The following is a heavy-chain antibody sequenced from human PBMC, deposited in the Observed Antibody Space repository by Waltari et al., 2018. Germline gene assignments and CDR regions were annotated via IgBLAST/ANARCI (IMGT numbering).Heavy chain of an antibody. J-gene: IGHJ4*02. D-gene: IGHD4-4*01. CDR3: ARQRGNYLYFDY. CDR1: GGTFSSYT. CDR2: CIPSLGKA. V-gene: IGHV1-69*02. Sequence: QVQLVQSGAEVKKPGSSVKVSCKASGGTFSSYTISWVRQAPGQGLEWMGRCIPSLGKANYAQKFQGRVTITADKSTSTAYMELSSLRSEDTAVYYCARQRGNYLYFDYWGQGTLVTVSS.